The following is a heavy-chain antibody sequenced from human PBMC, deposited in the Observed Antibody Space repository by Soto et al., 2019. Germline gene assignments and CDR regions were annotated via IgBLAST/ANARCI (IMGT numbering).Heavy chain of an antibody. J-gene: IGHJ6*02. CDR3: ARSQGSSTSLEIYYYYYYGMDV. Sequence: VQLVQSGAEGKKPGSSVKVSCKASGGTFGSYAISWVRQAPGQGLEWMGGIIPIPGTANYAQKFQGRVTSAADESTSTAYMELSSLRSEDTAVYYCARSQGSSTSLEIYYYYYYGMDVWGQGTTVTVSS. CDR1: GGTFGSYA. D-gene: IGHD2-2*01. CDR2: IIPIPGTA. V-gene: IGHV1-69*01.